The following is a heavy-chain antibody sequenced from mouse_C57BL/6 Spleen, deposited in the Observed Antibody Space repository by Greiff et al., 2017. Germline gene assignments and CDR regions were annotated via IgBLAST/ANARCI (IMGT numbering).Heavy chain of an antibody. J-gene: IGHJ4*01. Sequence: EVKLVESGGGLVQPGGSLKLSCAASGFTFSDYYMYWVRQTPEKRLEWVAYISNGGGSTYYPGTVKGRFTISRDNAKNTLYLQMSRLKSEDTAMYYCARGRDYDYPYYYAMDYWGQGTSVTVSS. CDR3: ARGRDYDYPYYYAMDY. CDR2: ISNGGGST. V-gene: IGHV5-12*01. D-gene: IGHD2-4*01. CDR1: GFTFSDYY.